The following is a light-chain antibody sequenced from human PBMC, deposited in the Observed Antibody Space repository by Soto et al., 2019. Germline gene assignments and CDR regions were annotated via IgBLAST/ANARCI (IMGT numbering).Light chain of an antibody. CDR2: EGS. V-gene: IGLV2-23*01. J-gene: IGLJ3*02. Sequence: QSALTQPASVSGSPGQSITISCTGTSSDVGSYNLVSWYQQHPGKAPKLMIYEGSKRPSGVSNRSSGSKSGNTASLTISGLQAEDEAEYYCCSYAGSRVFGGGTKLTV. CDR3: CSYAGSRV. CDR1: SSDVGSYNL.